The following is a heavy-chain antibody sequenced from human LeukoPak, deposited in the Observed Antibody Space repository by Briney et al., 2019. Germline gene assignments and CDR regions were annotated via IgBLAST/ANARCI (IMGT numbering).Heavy chain of an antibody. CDR2: LYPGVST. D-gene: IGHD3-22*01. V-gene: IGHV4-4*07. CDR1: GGPIYSYY. J-gene: IGHJ6*03. CDR3: ARLKFYDSTGYSPGHYMDV. Sequence: PSETLSLTCTVSGGPIYSYYWSWIRQTAGKGLEWIGRLYPGVSTNYNPSLKSRVTMSVATSKNQFALNLHAVTAADTAVYYCARLKFYDSTGYSPGHYMDVWGKGTTVTVSS.